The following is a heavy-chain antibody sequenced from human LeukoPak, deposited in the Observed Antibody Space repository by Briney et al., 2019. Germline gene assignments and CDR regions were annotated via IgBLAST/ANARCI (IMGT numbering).Heavy chain of an antibody. CDR1: GFTFSDYY. V-gene: IGHV3-11*01. D-gene: IGHD3-3*01. CDR2: ISSSGSTI. CDR3: ARPPSRDFWSGYLID. J-gene: IGHJ4*02. Sequence: GGSLRLSCAASGFTFSDYYMSWIRQAPGKGLEWVSYISSSGSTIYYADSVKGRFTISRDNAKNSLYLQMNSLRAGDTAVYYCARPPSRDFWSGYLIDWGQGTLVTVSS.